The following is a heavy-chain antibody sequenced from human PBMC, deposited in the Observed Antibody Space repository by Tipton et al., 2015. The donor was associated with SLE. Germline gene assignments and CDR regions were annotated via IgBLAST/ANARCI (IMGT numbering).Heavy chain of an antibody. D-gene: IGHD6-13*01. CDR1: GFTFSGSA. CDR2: IRSKVNNYAT. Sequence: SLRLSCAASGFTFSGSAIHWVRQASGKGLEWVGRIRSKVNNYATASAASVKGRFTVSRDDSKNTAYLQMNSLRAEDTAVYYCAREQLVPPDAFDIWGQGTMVTVSS. V-gene: IGHV3-73*01. J-gene: IGHJ3*02. CDR3: AREQLVPPDAFDI.